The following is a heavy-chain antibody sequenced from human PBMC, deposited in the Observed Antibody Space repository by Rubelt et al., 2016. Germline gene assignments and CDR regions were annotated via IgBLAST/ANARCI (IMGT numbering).Heavy chain of an antibody. D-gene: IGHD2-15*01. CDR3: AKPLKSGSGGSCYSSFHY. CDR2: IDSDGTR. CDR1: EFSVSTKY. V-gene: IGHV3-66*03. J-gene: IGHJ4*02. Sequence: EVQLMESGGGLIQPGGSLRLSCAASEFSVSTKYMSWVRQAPGKGLEWVSVIDSDGTRDYADSVKGRFTISRDNSKNTLHLQMNSLGAEDTAMYYCAKPLKSGSGGSCYSSFHYWGQGTLIAVSS.